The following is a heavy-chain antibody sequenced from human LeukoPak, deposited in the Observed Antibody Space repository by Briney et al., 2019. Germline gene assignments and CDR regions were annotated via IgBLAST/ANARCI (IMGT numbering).Heavy chain of an antibody. D-gene: IGHD2-2*01. V-gene: IGHV1-2*02. CDR2: IKPNSGDT. Sequence: ASVNVSCKASVYTFTAYSMHWVRQAPGQGLEWMGWIKPNSGDTNYAQKFQGRVTMTRDTSISAAYMELSRLRSDDTAVYYCASTLGYCTSSSCPDIDYWGQGTLVTVSS. J-gene: IGHJ4*02. CDR1: VYTFTAYS. CDR3: ASTLGYCTSSSCPDIDY.